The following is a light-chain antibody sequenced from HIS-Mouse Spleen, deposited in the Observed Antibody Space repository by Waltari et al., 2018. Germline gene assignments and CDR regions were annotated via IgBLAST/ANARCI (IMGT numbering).Light chain of an antibody. V-gene: IGLV1-47*01. J-gene: IGLJ1*01. Sequence: QSVLTQPPSASGTPGQRVTISCSGSSSNSGSNYVYWYQQHPAPPPQRPVYRNKHRPSGGPDRFAGSKSGTAASLAISGLRSEDEADYYCAAWDDSLSGYVFGTGTKVTVL. CDR3: AAWDDSLSGYV. CDR1: SSNSGSNY. CDR2: RNK.